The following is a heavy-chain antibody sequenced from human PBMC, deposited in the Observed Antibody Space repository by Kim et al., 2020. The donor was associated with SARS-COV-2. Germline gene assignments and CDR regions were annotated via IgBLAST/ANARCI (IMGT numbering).Heavy chain of an antibody. Sequence: SVKVSCKASGGTFSSYAISWVRQAPGQGLEWMGGIIPIFGTANYAQKFQGRVTITADESTSTAYMELSSLRSEDTAVYYCARADYYGSGSYYHYYYYYVMDVGGQGTTVTVSS. V-gene: IGHV1-69*13. CDR2: IIPIFGTA. D-gene: IGHD3-10*01. CDR1: GGTFSSYA. J-gene: IGHJ6*02. CDR3: ARADYYGSGSYYHYYYYYVMDV.